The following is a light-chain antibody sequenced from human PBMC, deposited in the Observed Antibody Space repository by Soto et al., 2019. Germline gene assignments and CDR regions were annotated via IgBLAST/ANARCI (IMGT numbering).Light chain of an antibody. Sequence: QSVLTQPPSASGSPGQSVTISCTGTSSDVGGYNYVSWYQQHPGKAPKLMIYEVSKRPSGVPDRFSGSKSGNTASLTVSGLQPEDEADYYCSSYITTTTRVFGTGTKVTVL. CDR1: SSDVGGYNY. J-gene: IGLJ1*01. CDR3: SSYITTTTRV. V-gene: IGLV2-8*01. CDR2: EVS.